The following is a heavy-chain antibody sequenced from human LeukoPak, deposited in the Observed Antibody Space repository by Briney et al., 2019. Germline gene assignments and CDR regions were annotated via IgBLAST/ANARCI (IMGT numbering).Heavy chain of an antibody. CDR2: ISSSSSTI. J-gene: IGHJ6*03. D-gene: IGHD5-18*01. Sequence: GGSLRLSCAASGFTFSSYSMNWVRQAPGKGLEWVSYISSSSSTIYYADSVKGRFTISRDNAKNSLYLQMNSLRAEDTAVYYCARDQYSYTYYMDVWGKGTTVTVFS. CDR1: GFTFSSYS. CDR3: ARDQYSYTYYMDV. V-gene: IGHV3-48*01.